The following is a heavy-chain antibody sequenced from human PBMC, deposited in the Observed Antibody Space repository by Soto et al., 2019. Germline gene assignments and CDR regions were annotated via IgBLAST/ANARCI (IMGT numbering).Heavy chain of an antibody. J-gene: IGHJ4*02. CDR2: IDPSNSDT. V-gene: IGHV5-10-1*01. CDR1: GYSFTTYW. D-gene: IGHD6-6*01. Sequence: GESLKISCKGSGYSFTTYWITWVRQVPRQGLEWMGRIDPSNSDTKHSPSFEGHVTISADKSISTAYLQWRSLKASDTAMYYCATSSSAFDYWGQGTLVTV. CDR3: ATSSSAFDY.